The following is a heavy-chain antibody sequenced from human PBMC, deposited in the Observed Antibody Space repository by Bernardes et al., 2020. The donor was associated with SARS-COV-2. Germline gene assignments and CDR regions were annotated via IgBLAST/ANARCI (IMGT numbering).Heavy chain of an antibody. Sequence: SGTLSLTCTVSGGSVSSGSYYWVWHRQPPGKGLDWIGSSYYSGSTHYNPSLKSRITISVYTSKNQFSLRLRSVTAADTAVDYCARQVDTSLDWYFDVWGRGTLVTVSS. CDR1: GGSVSSGSYY. V-gene: IGHV4-39*01. CDR3: ARQVDTSLDWYFDV. J-gene: IGHJ2*01. D-gene: IGHD5-18*01. CDR2: SYYSGST.